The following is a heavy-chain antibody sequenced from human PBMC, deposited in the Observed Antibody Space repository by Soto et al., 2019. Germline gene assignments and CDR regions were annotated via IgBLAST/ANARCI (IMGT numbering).Heavy chain of an antibody. CDR3: ARDSLMIDVIDAFDI. Sequence: QVPLVQSGAEVKKPGASVKVSCKASGYTFTSYGISWVRQAPGQGLEWMGWISAYNGKTDYAQKLQGRVTMTTDTSTSTAYMELRSLRSDDTAVYYCARDSLMIDVIDAFDIWGQGTMVTVSS. CDR1: GYTFTSYG. J-gene: IGHJ3*02. D-gene: IGHD3-22*01. V-gene: IGHV1-18*01. CDR2: ISAYNGKT.